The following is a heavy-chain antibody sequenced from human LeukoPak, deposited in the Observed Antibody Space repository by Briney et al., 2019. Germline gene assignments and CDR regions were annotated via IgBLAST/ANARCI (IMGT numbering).Heavy chain of an antibody. J-gene: IGHJ4*02. D-gene: IGHD6-13*01. CDR2: INDSEST. Sequence: PSETLSLTCTVSGGSISSYYWSWIRQPPGKGLEWIGEINDSESTNYNPSLKSRVTISVDTSKKQFSLKLSSVTAADTAIYYCARETAAAGSFIAINDYWGQGTLVTVSS. CDR3: ARETAAAGSFIAINDY. CDR1: GGSISSYY. V-gene: IGHV4-59*12.